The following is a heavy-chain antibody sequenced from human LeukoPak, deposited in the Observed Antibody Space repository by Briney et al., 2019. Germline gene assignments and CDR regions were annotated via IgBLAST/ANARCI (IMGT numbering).Heavy chain of an antibody. J-gene: IGHJ4*02. Sequence: ASVKVSCKASGGTFSSYAFSWVRQAPGQGLEWMGWINPNSGGTNYAQKFQGRVTMTRDTSISTAYMELSRLRSDDTAVYYCARHPVDVRHGIVGATEGVIGWGQGTLVTVSS. D-gene: IGHD1-26*01. CDR2: INPNSGGT. CDR1: GGTFSSYA. V-gene: IGHV1-2*02. CDR3: ARHPVDVRHGIVGATEGVIG.